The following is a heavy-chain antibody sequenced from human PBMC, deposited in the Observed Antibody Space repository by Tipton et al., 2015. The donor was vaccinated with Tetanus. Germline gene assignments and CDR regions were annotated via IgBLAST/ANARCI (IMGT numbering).Heavy chain of an antibody. CDR3: ATSQGGGLSDY. V-gene: IGHV4-59*07. D-gene: IGHD3-16*01. CDR2: IYYSGST. CDR1: GGSISSYY. Sequence: TLSLTCTVSGGSISSYYWSWIRQPPGKGLEWIGYIYYSGSTNYNPSLKSRVTISVDTSKNQFSLKLSSVTAADTAVYYCATSQGGGLSDYWGQGTLVTVSS. J-gene: IGHJ4*02.